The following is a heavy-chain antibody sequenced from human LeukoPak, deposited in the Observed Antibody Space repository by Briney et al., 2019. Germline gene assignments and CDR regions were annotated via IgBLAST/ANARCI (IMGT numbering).Heavy chain of an antibody. CDR3: ARVMAARREDLNWFDP. D-gene: IGHD6-6*01. V-gene: IGHV4-39*07. Sequence: SETLSLTCTVSGGSISSSGSYWGWIRQPPGKGLEWIGSVYCSGNTYNPSLKSRVTISVDTSKNQFSLNLTSVNAADTAIYYCARVMAARREDLNWFDPWGQGTLVTVSS. CDR2: VYCSGNT. J-gene: IGHJ5*02. CDR1: GGSISSSGSY.